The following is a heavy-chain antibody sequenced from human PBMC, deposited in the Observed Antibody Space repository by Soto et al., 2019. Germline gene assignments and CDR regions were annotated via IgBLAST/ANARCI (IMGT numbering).Heavy chain of an antibody. D-gene: IGHD6-19*01. Sequence: SQTLSLTCAISGDSVSSNSAACNWIRQSPSRGLEWLGRTYYRSKWYNDYAVSVKSRITINPDTSKNQFSLQLNSVTPEDTAVYYCARDPGEWLVAGINHHYYYGMDVWGQGTTVTVSS. V-gene: IGHV6-1*01. CDR1: GDSVSSNSAA. J-gene: IGHJ6*02. CDR3: ARDPGEWLVAGINHHYYYGMDV. CDR2: TYYRSKWYN.